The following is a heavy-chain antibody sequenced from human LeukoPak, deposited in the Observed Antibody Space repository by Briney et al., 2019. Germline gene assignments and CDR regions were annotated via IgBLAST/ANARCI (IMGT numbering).Heavy chain of an antibody. Sequence: SETLSLTCAVYGGSFSGYYWSWIRQPPGKGLEWIGEINHSGSTNYDPSLKSRVTISVDTSKNQFSLKLSSVTAADTAVYYCARLCPGSCYPGERRGYSYGYLNYYYYYGMDVWGQGTTVTVSS. CDR1: GGSFSGYY. J-gene: IGHJ6*02. CDR3: ARLCPGSCYPGERRGYSYGYLNYYYYYGMDV. D-gene: IGHD5-18*01. V-gene: IGHV4-34*01. CDR2: INHSGST.